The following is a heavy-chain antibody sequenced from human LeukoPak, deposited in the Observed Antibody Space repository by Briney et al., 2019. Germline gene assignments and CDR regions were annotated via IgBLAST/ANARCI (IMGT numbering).Heavy chain of an antibody. J-gene: IGHJ4*02. V-gene: IGHV1-69*01. CDR1: GGTFSSYA. CDR2: IIPFFGTA. D-gene: IGHD2-2*02. Sequence: GASVKVSCKASGGTFSSYAISWVRQAPGQGLEGMGGIIPFFGTANYAQKFQGRVTITADESTSTAYMELSSLRSEDTAVYYCARGKIVVVPAALRKLYYFDYWGQGTLVTVSS. CDR3: ARGKIVVVPAALRKLYYFDY.